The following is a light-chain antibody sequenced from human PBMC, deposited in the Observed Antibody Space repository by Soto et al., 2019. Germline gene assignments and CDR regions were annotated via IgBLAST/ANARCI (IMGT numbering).Light chain of an antibody. J-gene: IGKJ2*02. Sequence: DIQMTQSPSSLSASVGDRVTITCRASESISNYLNWYQQTPGKAPKLLIYAASSLQSGVPSRFSGSGTGTDFTLTISNLQPEDCATYYCQQSYSTPRTFGQGTKLEI. CDR2: AAS. V-gene: IGKV1-39*01. CDR1: ESISNY. CDR3: QQSYSTPRT.